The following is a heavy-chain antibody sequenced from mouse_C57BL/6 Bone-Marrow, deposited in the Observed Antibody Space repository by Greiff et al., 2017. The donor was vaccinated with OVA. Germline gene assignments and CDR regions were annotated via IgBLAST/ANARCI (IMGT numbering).Heavy chain of an antibody. CDR2: IRSKSNNYAT. V-gene: IGHV10-1*01. CDR1: GFSFNTYA. CDR3: VRHGGSSDFDY. J-gene: IGHJ2*01. Sequence: EVMLVESGGGLVQPKGSLKLSCAASGFSFNTYAMNWVRQAPGKGLEWVARIRSKSNNYATYYADSVKDRFTISRDDSESMLYQQMNNLKTEDTAMYYCVRHGGSSDFDYWGQGTTLTVSS. D-gene: IGHD1-1*02.